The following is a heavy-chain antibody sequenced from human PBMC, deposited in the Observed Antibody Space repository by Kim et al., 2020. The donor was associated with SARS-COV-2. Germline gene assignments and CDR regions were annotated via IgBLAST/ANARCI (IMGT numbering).Heavy chain of an antibody. D-gene: IGHD3-9*01. V-gene: IGHV4-31*03. Sequence: SETLSLTCTVSGGSISSGGYYWSWIRQHPGKGLEWIGYIYYSGSTYYNPSLKSRVTISVDTSKNQFSLKLSSVTAADTAVYYCARGAKYLNYDICTQFDPWGQGTLVTVSS. CDR3: ARGAKYLNYDICTQFDP. CDR2: IYYSGST. J-gene: IGHJ5*02. CDR1: GGSISSGGYY.